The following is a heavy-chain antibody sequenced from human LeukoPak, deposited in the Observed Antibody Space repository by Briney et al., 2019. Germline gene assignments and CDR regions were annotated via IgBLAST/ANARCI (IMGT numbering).Heavy chain of an antibody. CDR1: GFTFSSYG. J-gene: IGHJ2*01. D-gene: IGHD5-18*01. V-gene: IGHV3-30*02. Sequence: PGGSLRLSCAASGFTFSSYGMHWVRQAPGKGLEWVAFIRYDGSNKYYADSVKGRFTISRDNSKNTLYLQMNSLRAEDTALYYCAKGETAMVWWYFDLWGRGTLVTVSS. CDR3: AKGETAMVWWYFDL. CDR2: IRYDGSNK.